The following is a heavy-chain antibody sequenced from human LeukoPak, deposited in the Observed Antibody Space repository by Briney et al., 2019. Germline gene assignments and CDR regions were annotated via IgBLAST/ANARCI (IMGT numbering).Heavy chain of an antibody. CDR3: AKDYYGSGSYWDP. CDR1: GFTFSSYG. CDR2: ISYDGSNK. Sequence: PGGSLRLSCAASGFTFSSYGMHWVRQAPGKGLEWVAVISYDGSNKYYADSVKGRFTISRDNSKNTLYLQMNSLRAEDTAVYYCAKDYYGSGSYWDPWGQGTLVTVSS. V-gene: IGHV3-30*18. J-gene: IGHJ5*02. D-gene: IGHD3-10*01.